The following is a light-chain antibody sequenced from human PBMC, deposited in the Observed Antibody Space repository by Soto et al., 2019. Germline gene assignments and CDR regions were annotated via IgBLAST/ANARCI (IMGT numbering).Light chain of an antibody. CDR3: QQTYSALWT. Sequence: DIPMTQSPSSLSASVGDRVTISCRASQTITTYLNWYQQKPGKAPKLLIYAASSLHSGVPSRFSGSGSGTDFPLTISSLQPEDFAANYCQQTYSALWTFGQGTKLKIK. V-gene: IGKV1-39*01. CDR1: QTITTY. CDR2: AAS. J-gene: IGKJ1*01.